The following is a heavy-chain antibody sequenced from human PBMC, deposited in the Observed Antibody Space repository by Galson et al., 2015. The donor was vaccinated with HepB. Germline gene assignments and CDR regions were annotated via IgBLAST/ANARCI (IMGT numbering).Heavy chain of an antibody. V-gene: IGHV3-30*02. D-gene: IGHD3-3*01. CDR3: AKEGGAYYDFWSGYYDY. Sequence: LRLSCAASGFTFSNYGMHWVRQAPGKGLEWVALTPYGGTNKYYADSVKGRFTISRDNSKNTLYLQMNSLRAEDTAVYYCAKEGGAYYDFWSGYYDYWGQGTLVTVSS. CDR2: TPYGGTNK. CDR1: GFTFSNYG. J-gene: IGHJ4*02.